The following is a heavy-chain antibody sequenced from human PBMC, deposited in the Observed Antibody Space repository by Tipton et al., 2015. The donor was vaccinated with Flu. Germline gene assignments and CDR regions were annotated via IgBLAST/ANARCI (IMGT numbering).Heavy chain of an antibody. CDR2: IAYDGSYK. CDR1: GFTFSSYG. Sequence: RSLRLSCAASGFTFSSYGMHWVRQAPGKGLEWVAVIAYDGSYKYCAESVRGRCTISRDNSKDTVYLEMNSLGAEDTSVYYCAREPRAGDCQFDSWGQGTLVTVSS. J-gene: IGHJ5*01. CDR3: AREPRAGDCQFDS. V-gene: IGHV3-33*05. D-gene: IGHD2-21*01.